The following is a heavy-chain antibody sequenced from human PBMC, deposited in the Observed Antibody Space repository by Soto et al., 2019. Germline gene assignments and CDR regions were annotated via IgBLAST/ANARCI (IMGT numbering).Heavy chain of an antibody. D-gene: IGHD3-9*01. CDR1: GFTFDDYA. CDR2: ISWNSGSI. J-gene: IGHJ4*02. CDR3: AKDQASLRYFDWLLPDLDY. Sequence: GGSLRLSCAASGFTFDDYAMHWVRQAPGKGLEWVSGISWNSGSIGYADSVKGRFTISRDNAKNSLYLQMNSLRAEGTALYYCAKDQASLRYFDWLLPDLDYWGQGTLVTGSS. V-gene: IGHV3-9*01.